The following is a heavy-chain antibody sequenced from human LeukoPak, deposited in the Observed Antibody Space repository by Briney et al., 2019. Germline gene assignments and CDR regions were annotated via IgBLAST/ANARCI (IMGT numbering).Heavy chain of an antibody. Sequence: GGSLRLSCAASGFTFSNYGMSWVRQAPRKGLEWASAISGSGGSTYYADSVKGRFTISRDNSKNTLYLQMNSLRAEDTAVYYCAKTNWPDYYYYGMDVWGQGTTVTVSS. CDR1: GFTFSNYG. J-gene: IGHJ6*02. D-gene: IGHD7-27*01. CDR3: AKTNWPDYYYYGMDV. CDR2: ISGSGGST. V-gene: IGHV3-23*01.